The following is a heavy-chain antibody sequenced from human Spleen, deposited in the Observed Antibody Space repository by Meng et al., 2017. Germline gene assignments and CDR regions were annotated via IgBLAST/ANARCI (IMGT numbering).Heavy chain of an antibody. D-gene: IGHD2-21*01. CDR1: GFTFRTCG. Sequence: EVQLVEVGGGLGPPGGSLGLTCAASGFTFRTCGRTWVRQAAGKGLEWVSTIRASDGATYYADSGKGRFTISRDNSKNTLYLQMSSLRAEDTAVYYCLKGGWGSIFDYWGQGTLVTVSS. CDR3: LKGGWGSIFDY. J-gene: IGHJ4*01. V-gene: IGHV3-23*04. CDR2: IRASDGAT.